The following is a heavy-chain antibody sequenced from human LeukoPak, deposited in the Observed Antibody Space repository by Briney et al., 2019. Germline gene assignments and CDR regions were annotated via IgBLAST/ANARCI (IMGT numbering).Heavy chain of an antibody. V-gene: IGHV3-7*01. CDR1: GFTFSSYW. CDR3: ARYRYDFWSGYYPNDAFDI. D-gene: IGHD3-3*01. J-gene: IGHJ3*02. CDR2: IKQDGSEK. Sequence: GGSLRLSCAASGFTFSSYWMSWVRQAPGKGLEWVANIKQDGSEKYYVDPVRGRFTISRDNAKNSLYLQMNSLRAEDTAVYYCARYRYDFWSGYYPNDAFDIWGQGTMVTVSS.